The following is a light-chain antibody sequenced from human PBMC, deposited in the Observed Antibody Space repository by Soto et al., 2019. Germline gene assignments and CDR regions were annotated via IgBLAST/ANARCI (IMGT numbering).Light chain of an antibody. CDR2: DSN. J-gene: IGKJ2*01. Sequence: EIVLTQSPATLSVSPGERATLSCRASQRISNKLAWYQQKPGQAPRLLIYDSNTRATGIPARFSGSGSGTDFTRTISSLQSEDFVVYYCQQYNNWPPAYTFGQGTKLDFK. CDR1: QRISNK. V-gene: IGKV3D-15*01. CDR3: QQYNNWPPAYT.